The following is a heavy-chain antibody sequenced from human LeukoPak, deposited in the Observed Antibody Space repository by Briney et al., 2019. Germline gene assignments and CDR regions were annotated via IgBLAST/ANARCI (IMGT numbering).Heavy chain of an antibody. CDR2: ILYSGST. Sequence: SETLSLTCTVSGGSISTSYWNWVWQPPGKGLEWIGYILYSGSTNYNPSLESRVTISVDTSKNQFSLKLSSVTAADTAVYYCAATAMVPKGIGYWGQGTLVTVSS. J-gene: IGHJ4*02. CDR3: AATAMVPKGIGY. V-gene: IGHV4-59*12. CDR1: GGSISTSY. D-gene: IGHD5-18*01.